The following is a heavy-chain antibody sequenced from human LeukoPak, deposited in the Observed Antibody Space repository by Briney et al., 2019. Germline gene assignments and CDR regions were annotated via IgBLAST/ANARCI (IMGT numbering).Heavy chain of an antibody. CDR1: GFTFSDYY. CDR3: VRVGVTGTKVEWFDP. Sequence: GRSLRLSCAASGFTFSDYYMSWIRQAPGKGLEWVSYISSSGGTIYYADSVKGRFTISRDNAKNSLYVQMNSLRAEDTAVYYCVRVGVTGTKVEWFDPWGQGTLVTVSS. CDR2: ISSSGGTI. V-gene: IGHV3-11*01. D-gene: IGHD1-1*01. J-gene: IGHJ5*02.